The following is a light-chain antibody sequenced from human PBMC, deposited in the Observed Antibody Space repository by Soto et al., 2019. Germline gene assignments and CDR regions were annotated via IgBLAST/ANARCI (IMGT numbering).Light chain of an antibody. J-gene: IGKJ4*01. CDR2: GAS. CDR1: QSVINNY. CDR3: RQYGRSLELA. V-gene: IGKV3-20*01. Sequence: IVLTQSPGTLSLSPGERATPSCRASQSVINNYLAWYQEKPGRGPRLLIYGASTRATGIPDRFSGSGSGTDFTLTISRLDPEDFAVYYCRQYGRSLELAVGGGTKVEIK.